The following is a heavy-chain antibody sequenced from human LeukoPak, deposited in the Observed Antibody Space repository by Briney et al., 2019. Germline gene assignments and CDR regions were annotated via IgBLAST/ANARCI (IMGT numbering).Heavy chain of an antibody. V-gene: IGHV1-8*02. J-gene: IGHJ4*02. Sequence: ASVKVSCKASGYTFTSYGINWVRQATGQGLEWMGWMNPNSGNTGYAQKFQGRVTMTRNTSISTAYMELSSLRSEDTAVYYCARSRGSKVQWELPGHWGQGTLVTVSS. D-gene: IGHD1-26*01. CDR3: ARSRGSKVQWELPGH. CDR2: MNPNSGNT. CDR1: GYTFTSYG.